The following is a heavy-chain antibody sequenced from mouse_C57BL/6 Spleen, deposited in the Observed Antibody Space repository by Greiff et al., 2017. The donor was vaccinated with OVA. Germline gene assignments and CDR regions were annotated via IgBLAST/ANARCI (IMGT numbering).Heavy chain of an antibody. CDR2: ISDGGSYT. CDR3: AREEGVGYAMDY. V-gene: IGHV5-4*01. D-gene: IGHD1-3*01. J-gene: IGHJ4*01. CDR1: GFTFSSYA. Sequence: EVKVEESGGGLVKPGGSLKLSCAASGFTFSSYAMSWVRQTPEKRLEWVATISDGGSYTYYPDNVKGRFTISRDNAKNNLYLQMSHLKSEDTAMYYCAREEGVGYAMDYWGQGTSVTVSS.